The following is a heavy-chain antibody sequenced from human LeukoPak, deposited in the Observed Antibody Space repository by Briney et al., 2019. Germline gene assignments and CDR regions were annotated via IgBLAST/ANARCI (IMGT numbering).Heavy chain of an antibody. CDR1: GGTFSSYA. J-gene: IGHJ4*02. D-gene: IGHD5-24*01. CDR2: ISAYNGNT. V-gene: IGHV1-18*01. CDR3: ARVRRDGYNLDY. Sequence: ASVKVSCKASGGTFSSYAISWVRQAPGQGLEWMGWISAYNGNTNYAQKLQGRVTMTTDTSTSTAYMELRSLRSDDTAVYYCARVRRDGYNLDYWGQGTLVTVSS.